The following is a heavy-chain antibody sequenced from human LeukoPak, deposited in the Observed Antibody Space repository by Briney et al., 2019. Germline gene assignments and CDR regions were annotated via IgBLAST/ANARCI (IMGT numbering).Heavy chain of an antibody. Sequence: SETLSLTCTVSGGSISSYYWSWIRQPPGKGLEWIGYLYYSGSTNYNPSLKSRVTISVDTSKNQFSLKLSSVTAADTAVYYCARGELNGDYFDYWGQGTLVTVSS. CDR1: GGSISSYY. CDR3: ARGELNGDYFDY. J-gene: IGHJ4*02. V-gene: IGHV4-59*01. D-gene: IGHD1-7*01. CDR2: LYYSGST.